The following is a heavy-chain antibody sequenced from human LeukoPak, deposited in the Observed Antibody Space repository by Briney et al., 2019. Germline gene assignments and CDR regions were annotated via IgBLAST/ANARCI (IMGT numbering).Heavy chain of an antibody. CDR1: GGTFSSYA. Sequence: SVKVSCKASGGTFSSYAIRWVRQAPGQGLAWMGRVIPILGIANYAQKFQGRVTITADKSTSTAYMELSSLRSEDTAVYYCARETGGSGSYGRNYYYGMDVWGQGTTVTVSS. V-gene: IGHV1-69*04. D-gene: IGHD3-10*01. CDR3: ARETGGSGSYGRNYYYGMDV. CDR2: VIPILGIA. J-gene: IGHJ6*02.